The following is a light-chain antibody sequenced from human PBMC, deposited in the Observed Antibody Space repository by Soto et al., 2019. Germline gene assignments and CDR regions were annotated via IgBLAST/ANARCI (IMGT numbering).Light chain of an antibody. CDR2: EVS. J-gene: IGLJ2*01. CDR3: SSYRSSSTLGV. CDR1: SSDVGGYNY. V-gene: IGLV2-14*01. Sequence: QSALTQPASVSGSPGQSITISCTGTSSDVGGYNYVSWYQQHPGKAPKLMIYEVSNRPSGVSNRFSGSKSGNTASLTISGLQAEDEADYYCSSYRSSSTLGVFGGGTQLTV.